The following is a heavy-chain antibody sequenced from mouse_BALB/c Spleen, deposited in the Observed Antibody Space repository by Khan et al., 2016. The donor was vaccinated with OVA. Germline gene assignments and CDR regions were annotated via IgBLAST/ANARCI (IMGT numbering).Heavy chain of an antibody. D-gene: IGHD1-1*01. CDR1: GFNIKDTF. V-gene: IGHV14-3*02. CDR3: ASSHYYGSTYAFAY. Sequence: VQLQQSGAELVKPGASVKLSCTASGFNIKDTFMHWVKQRPEQGLEWIGRIDPANGNTKYDPKFQGKATITADTSSNTAYQQLSSLTSEDTAVYYCASSHYYGSTYAFAYWGQGTLVTVSA. J-gene: IGHJ3*01. CDR2: IDPANGNT.